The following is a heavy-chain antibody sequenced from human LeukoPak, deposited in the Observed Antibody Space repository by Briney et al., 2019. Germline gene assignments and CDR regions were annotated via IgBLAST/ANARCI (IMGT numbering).Heavy chain of an antibody. CDR1: GFTFSTYN. J-gene: IGHJ4*02. Sequence: GGSLRLSCAASGFTFSTYNMNWVRQAPGKGLEWLAYITSNINTIYYADSVQGRFTISRDNAKNSLYLQMNSLRAEDTAVYYCVLGGYDSRYLGFDYWGQGTLVTVSS. V-gene: IGHV3-48*04. CDR3: VLGGYDSRYLGFDY. D-gene: IGHD3-22*01. CDR2: ITSNINTI.